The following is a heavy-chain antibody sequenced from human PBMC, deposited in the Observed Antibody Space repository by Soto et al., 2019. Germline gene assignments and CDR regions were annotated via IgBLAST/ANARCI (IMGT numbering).Heavy chain of an antibody. CDR2: IYDTGISGYTPST. J-gene: IGHJ6*02. Sequence: SGTLSLTCTASGGSITSSDRSWIRRAPGKGLEWIAYIYDTGISGYTPSTSYNPSLKSRVTMSVDTSKTQFSLKLTSVTAADTAVYYCARGEDAFFDYGLDVWGQGITVTVSS. V-gene: IGHV4-59*01. CDR1: GGSITSSD. CDR3: ARGEDAFFDYGLDV.